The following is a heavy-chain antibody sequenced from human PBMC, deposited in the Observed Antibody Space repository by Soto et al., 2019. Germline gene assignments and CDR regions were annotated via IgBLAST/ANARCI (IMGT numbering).Heavy chain of an antibody. Sequence: QITLKESGPTLVKPTQPLTLTCIFSGFSLSTSGVGVGWIRQPPGKALGWLAVIYWDDDKRYSPSLKRRVTITRDTSKNQVVFKMTNMDHEDTGTYYCAHLTIWGEGAPFDIWGQGTKVTVSS. CDR3: AHLTIWGEGAPFDI. CDR1: GFSLSTSGVG. CDR2: IYWDDDK. V-gene: IGHV2-5*02. J-gene: IGHJ3*02. D-gene: IGHD3-16*01.